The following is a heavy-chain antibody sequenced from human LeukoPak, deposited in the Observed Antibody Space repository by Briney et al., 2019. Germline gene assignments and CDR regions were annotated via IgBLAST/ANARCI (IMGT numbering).Heavy chain of an antibody. D-gene: IGHD2-2*01. CDR2: ISYNSSSI. J-gene: IGHJ4*02. V-gene: IGHV3-9*03. CDR1: GFMFDDYA. CDR3: AKAGCSSIRCYVNY. Sequence: PGGSLRLSCAASGFMFDDYAMHWVRQVPGKGLEWVSSISYNSSSIAYADSVKGRLTISRDNAKNSLYLQMNSLRVEDMALYHCAKAGCSSIRCYVNYWGQGTLVTVSS.